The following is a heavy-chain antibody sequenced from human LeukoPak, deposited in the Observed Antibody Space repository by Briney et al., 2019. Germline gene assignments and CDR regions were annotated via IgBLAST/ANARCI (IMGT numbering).Heavy chain of an antibody. CDR1: GDSIRRSHW. Sequence: SETLSLTCAVSGDSIRRSHWWSWVRQPPGEGLEWLAEIYNSGSTNYNPSLKSRLTISEDKSKNQSSLKLSSVTAADTAVYYCARVTYDNWFDPWGQGTLVTVSS. CDR2: IYNSGST. CDR3: ARVTYDNWFDP. J-gene: IGHJ5*02. V-gene: IGHV4-4*02.